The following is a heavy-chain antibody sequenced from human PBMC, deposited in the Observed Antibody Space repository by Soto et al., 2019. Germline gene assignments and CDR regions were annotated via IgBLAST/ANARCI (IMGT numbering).Heavy chain of an antibody. CDR3: ARESHDILTGPPWVWYFDL. Sequence: QVQLQQWGAGPLRPLETLSLTCGVSGGSFSGYYWAWIRQSPGKGVEWIGEINDRGSINYNPSLKSRVSISVATSKNHYSLNLRSVTAADTAVYYCARESHDILTGPPWVWYFDLWGRGTLVTVSS. J-gene: IGHJ2*01. V-gene: IGHV4-34*01. CDR2: INDRGSI. CDR1: GGSFSGYY. D-gene: IGHD3-9*01.